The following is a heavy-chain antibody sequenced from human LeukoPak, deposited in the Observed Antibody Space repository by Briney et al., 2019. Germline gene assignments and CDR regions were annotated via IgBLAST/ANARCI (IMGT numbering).Heavy chain of an antibody. CDR1: GFTFSSYA. CDR3: AKRALRRPFAWDFLDH. J-gene: IGHJ4*02. D-gene: IGHD1-26*01. CDR2: ISGSGGST. Sequence: GGSLRLSCAASGFTFSSYAMSWVRQAPGKGLEGVSAISGSGGSTYYADSVKGRFTISRDNSKNTLYLQMNSLRAEDTAVYYCAKRALRRPFAWDFLDHWGQGTLVTVSS. V-gene: IGHV3-23*01.